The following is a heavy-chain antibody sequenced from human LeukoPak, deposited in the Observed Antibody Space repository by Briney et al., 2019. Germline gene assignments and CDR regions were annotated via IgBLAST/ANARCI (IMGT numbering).Heavy chain of an antibody. J-gene: IGHJ2*01. Sequence: LETLSLTCAVYGGSFSGYYWSWIRQPPGKGLEWIGEINHSGSTNYNPSLKSRVTISVDTSKNQFSLKLSSVTAADTAVYYCARDRVATTAARWYFDLWGRGTLVTVSS. D-gene: IGHD5-24*01. CDR1: GGSFSGYY. V-gene: IGHV4-34*01. CDR2: INHSGST. CDR3: ARDRVATTAARWYFDL.